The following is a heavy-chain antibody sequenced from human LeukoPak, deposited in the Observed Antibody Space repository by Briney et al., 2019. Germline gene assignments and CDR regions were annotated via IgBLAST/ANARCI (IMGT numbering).Heavy chain of an antibody. D-gene: IGHD5-18*01. CDR1: GYTFTGYY. CDR3: ACSGGYSYGYFDY. V-gene: IGHV1-2*06. CDR2: INPNSGGT. J-gene: IGHJ4*02. Sequence: ASVKVSCKASGYTFTGYYMHWVRQAPGQGLEWMGRINPNSGGTNYAQKFQGRVTMTRDTSISTAYMELSRLRSDDTAVYYCACSGGYSYGYFDYWGQGTLVTVSS.